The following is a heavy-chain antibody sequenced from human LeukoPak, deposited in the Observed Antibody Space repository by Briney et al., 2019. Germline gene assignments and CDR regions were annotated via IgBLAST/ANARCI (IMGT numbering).Heavy chain of an antibody. CDR3: ARALMADY. D-gene: IGHD5-24*01. Sequence: SETLSLTCTVSGGSISNSHYYWGWIRQPPGKGLEWIGSIYHSGSTYYNPSLKSRVTISVDTSKNQFSLKLSSVTAADTAVYYCARALMADYWGQGTLVTVSS. CDR2: IYHSGST. CDR1: GGSISNSHYY. V-gene: IGHV4-39*07. J-gene: IGHJ4*02.